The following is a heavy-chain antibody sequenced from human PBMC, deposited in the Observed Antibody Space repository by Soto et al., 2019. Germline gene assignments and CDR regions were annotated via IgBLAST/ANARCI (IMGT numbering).Heavy chain of an antibody. CDR2: ISSRSDTF. CDR1: GFTFSTHS. Sequence: GGSLRLSCAASGFTFSTHSMDWVRQAPGKGLEWVSYISSRSDTFHYADSVRGRFTISRDNAKNSLYLEMNSLRDEDTAIYYCVRDACVTTNCYVIDYWGQGTLVTVSS. V-gene: IGHV3-48*02. D-gene: IGHD2-2*01. CDR3: VRDACVTTNCYVIDY. J-gene: IGHJ4*02.